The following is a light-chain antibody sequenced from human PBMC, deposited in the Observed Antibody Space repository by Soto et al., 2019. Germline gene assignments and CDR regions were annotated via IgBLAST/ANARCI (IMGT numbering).Light chain of an antibody. V-gene: IGLV1-47*02. J-gene: IGLJ3*02. CDR2: NND. Sequence: QSALTQPPSASVTPGQRVTISCSGSGSNIGPNYVYWFQQFPGTAPKLLIYNNDQRPSGVPDRFSGSKSGTSASLDISGLRSEDEADYYCAAWDDSLSGRVFGGGTKSPS. CDR1: GSNIGPNY. CDR3: AAWDDSLSGRV.